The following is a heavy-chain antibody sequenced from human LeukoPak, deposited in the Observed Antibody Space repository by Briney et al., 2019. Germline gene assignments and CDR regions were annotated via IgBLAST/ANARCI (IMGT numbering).Heavy chain of an antibody. Sequence: SVKVSCKASGGTFSSYAISWGRQAPGQGLEWMGRIIPIFGTANYAQKFQGRVTITADKSTSTAYMELSSLRSEDTAVYYCARDSCSSTSCADWGQGTLVTVSS. CDR1: GGTFSSYA. V-gene: IGHV1-69*06. CDR3: ARDSCSSTSCAD. CDR2: IIPIFGTA. J-gene: IGHJ4*02. D-gene: IGHD2-2*01.